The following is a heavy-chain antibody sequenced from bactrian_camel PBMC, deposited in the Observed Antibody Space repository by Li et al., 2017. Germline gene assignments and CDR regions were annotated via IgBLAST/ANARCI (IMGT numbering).Heavy chain of an antibody. J-gene: IGHJ4*01. V-gene: IGHV3S55*01. CDR2: ISRGGTT. D-gene: IGHD5*01. CDR1: GFAFDDSK. Sequence: VQLVESGGGSVQAGGSLRLSCRRSGFAFDDSKMGWYRQAPGSECELVSSISRGGTTYYTEPVKGRFTISRDNAKNTIYLQMNDLKPEDTGMYYCAADVGYLSGRCRDELNGWGQGTQVTVS. CDR3: AADVGYLSGRCRDELNG.